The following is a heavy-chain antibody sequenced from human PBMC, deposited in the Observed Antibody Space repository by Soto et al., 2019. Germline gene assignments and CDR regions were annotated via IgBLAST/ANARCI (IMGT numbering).Heavy chain of an antibody. CDR2: ISYDGYNK. D-gene: IGHD1-20*01. Sequence: QVQLVESGGAVVQPGRSLRLSCAASGFIFNDFGMHWVRQAPGQGLEWVAFISYDGYNKYYADSVKGRFTVSRDHSTNTLYLEMSSLRPDDTAFYFCAKPRLGITPSPSDRWGQGALVAVSS. J-gene: IGHJ5*02. V-gene: IGHV3-30*18. CDR3: AKPRLGITPSPSDR. CDR1: GFIFNDFG.